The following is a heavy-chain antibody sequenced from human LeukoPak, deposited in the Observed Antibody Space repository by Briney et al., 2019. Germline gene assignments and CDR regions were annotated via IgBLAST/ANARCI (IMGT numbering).Heavy chain of an antibody. D-gene: IGHD1-20*01. CDR2: IYSSGTT. Sequence: SETLSLTCTVSGGSLSSSSYYWGWIRQPPGKGLEWIGSIYSSGTTYYDPSLKSRVTISVDTSKNQFSLKLSSVTAADTAVYYCARHTYNWEWVYWGQGTLVTVSS. J-gene: IGHJ4*02. CDR3: ARHTYNWEWVY. V-gene: IGHV4-39*01. CDR1: GGSLSSSSYY.